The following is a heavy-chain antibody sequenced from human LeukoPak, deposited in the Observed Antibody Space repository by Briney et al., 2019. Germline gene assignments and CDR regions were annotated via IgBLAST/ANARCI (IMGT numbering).Heavy chain of an antibody. CDR2: INPNSGGT. J-gene: IGHJ6*03. V-gene: IGHV1-2*04. CDR1: GYTFTGYY. CDR3: ARAKGSPPYYYYYYMDV. Sequence: PLASVMVSCKASGYTFTGYYMHWVRQAPGQGLEWMGWINPNSGGTNYAQKFRGWVTMTRDTSISTAYMELSRLRSDDTAVYYCARAKGSPPYYYYYYMDVWGKGTTVTVS.